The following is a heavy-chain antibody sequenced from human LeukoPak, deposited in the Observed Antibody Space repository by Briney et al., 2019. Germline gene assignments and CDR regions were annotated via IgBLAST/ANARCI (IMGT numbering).Heavy chain of an antibody. Sequence: GGSLRLSCAASGFTFSSYAMSWVRQASGKGLEWVSAISGSGGSTYYADSVKGRFTISRDNSKNTLYLQMNSLRAEDTAVYYCAKDQSAAYYDYVWGSYRQYYFDYWGQGTLVTVSS. CDR3: AKDQSAAYYDYVWGSYRQYYFDY. V-gene: IGHV3-23*01. CDR2: ISGSGGST. J-gene: IGHJ4*02. D-gene: IGHD3-16*02. CDR1: GFTFSSYA.